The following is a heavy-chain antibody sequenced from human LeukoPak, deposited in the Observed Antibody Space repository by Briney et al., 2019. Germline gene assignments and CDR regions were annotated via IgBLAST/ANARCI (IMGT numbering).Heavy chain of an antibody. CDR2: IYSSGST. J-gene: IGHJ4*02. Sequence: PSETLSLTCTVSGGSISSYYWSWIPQPAGKGLDWIGRIYSSGSTNYNPSLKSRVTMSVDTSKNQFSLKLSSVTAADTAVYYCARAYCSGGSCYSGFDYWGQGTLVTVSS. D-gene: IGHD2-15*01. CDR1: GGSISSYY. V-gene: IGHV4-4*07. CDR3: ARAYCSGGSCYSGFDY.